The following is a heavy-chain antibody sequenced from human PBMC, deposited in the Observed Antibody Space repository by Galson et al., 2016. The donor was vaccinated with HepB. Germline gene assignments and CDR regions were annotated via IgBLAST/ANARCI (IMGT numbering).Heavy chain of an antibody. V-gene: IGHV3-11*01. CDR2: ISSGGSTI. D-gene: IGHD6-13*01. J-gene: IGHJ4*02. CDR1: GFTFSDYY. CDR3: ARDLLENSSWLRR. Sequence: SLRLSCAASGFTFSDYYMSWIRQAPGKGLEWVSYISSGGSTIYYADSVKGRFTISRDNAKNSLYLQMNSLRAEDTAVYYCARDLLENSSWLRRWGQGTLVTVSS.